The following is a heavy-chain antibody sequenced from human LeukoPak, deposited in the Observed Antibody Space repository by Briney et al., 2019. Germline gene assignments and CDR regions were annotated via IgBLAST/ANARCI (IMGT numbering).Heavy chain of an antibody. V-gene: IGHV1-2*04. CDR2: INPNSGGT. CDR3: ARDRAYCGGDCSTNWFDP. Sequence: GASVTVSCKASGYTFTGYYVHWVRQAPGQGLEWMGWINPNSGGTNYAQKFQGWVTMTRDTSISTAYMELSRLRSDDTAVYYCARDRAYCGGDCSTNWFDPWGQGTLATVSS. J-gene: IGHJ5*02. CDR1: GYTFTGYY. D-gene: IGHD2-21*02.